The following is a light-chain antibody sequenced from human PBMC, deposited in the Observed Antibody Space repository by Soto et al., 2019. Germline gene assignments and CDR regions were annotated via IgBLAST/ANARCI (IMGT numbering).Light chain of an antibody. Sequence: QSALTQPASVSGSPGQSITISCTGTSSDVGGYNYVSWYQQHPGKAPKLMIYDVSNRPSWVSNRFSGSKSGNTASLTISGLQAEDEADYYCSSYTRRSTPVVFGGGTKLTVL. CDR2: DVS. CDR1: SSDVGGYNY. V-gene: IGLV2-14*01. J-gene: IGLJ2*01. CDR3: SSYTRRSTPVV.